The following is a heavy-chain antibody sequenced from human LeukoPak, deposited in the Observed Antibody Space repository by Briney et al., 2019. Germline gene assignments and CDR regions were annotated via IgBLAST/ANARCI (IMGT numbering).Heavy chain of an antibody. CDR1: GFTFSSYA. Sequence: GGSLRLSCAASGFTFSSYAMHWVRQAPGKGLEYVSAISSNGGSTYYANSVKGRFTISRDNSKNTLYLQMGSLRAEDMAVYYCARVRRSSGWSDYWGQGTLVTVSS. D-gene: IGHD6-19*01. CDR2: ISSNGGST. CDR3: ARVRRSSGWSDY. J-gene: IGHJ4*02. V-gene: IGHV3-64*01.